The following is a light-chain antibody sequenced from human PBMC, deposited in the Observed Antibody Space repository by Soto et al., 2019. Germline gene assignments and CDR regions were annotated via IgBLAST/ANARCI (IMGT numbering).Light chain of an antibody. CDR2: EVS. CDR3: SSYTSSSTLV. J-gene: IGLJ3*02. V-gene: IGLV2-14*01. CDR1: SSDVGGYNY. Sequence: QSALTQPASVSGSPGQSITISCTGTSSDVGGYNYVSWYQQHPGKAPKLMIYEVSNRPSGVSNRFSGSKSGNTASLTISGLQAEDEAHYYCSSYTSSSTLVFGGGTNLTVL.